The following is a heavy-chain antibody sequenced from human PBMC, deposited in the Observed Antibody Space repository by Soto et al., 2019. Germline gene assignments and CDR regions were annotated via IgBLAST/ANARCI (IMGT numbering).Heavy chain of an antibody. CDR2: VSGYNGNT. J-gene: IGHJ6*02. V-gene: IGHV1-18*01. CDR3: ARFGSAPYYYYGVDV. D-gene: IGHD3-10*01. CDR1: GYIFTNYD. Sequence: QVQQVQSEPEVRKPGASVKVSCKASGYIFTNYDITWVRQAPGQGLEWMGWVSGYNGNTKYAQKFQDRVTMTTDTSTSTVYMELRSLRSDDTAVYYCARFGSAPYYYYGVDVWGQGTTVFVSS.